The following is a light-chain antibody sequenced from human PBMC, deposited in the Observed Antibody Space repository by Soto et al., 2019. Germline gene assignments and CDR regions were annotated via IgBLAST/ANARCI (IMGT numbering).Light chain of an antibody. V-gene: IGKV3-11*01. Sequence: SPATLSGSPWAKATLSCSRSKDVSRKLGWYQKKAGQAPSLIIYDAPTRASGPPARFSGSGSGTHFTLTISSLAPEDFAVYCCQQRSSWPNFGQGTRLEIK. J-gene: IGKJ5*01. CDR1: KDVSRK. CDR2: DAP. CDR3: QQRSSWPN.